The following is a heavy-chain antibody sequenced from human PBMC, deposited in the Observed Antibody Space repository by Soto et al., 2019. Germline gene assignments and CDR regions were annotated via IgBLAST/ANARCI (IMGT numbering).Heavy chain of an antibody. Sequence: NPSETLYLTCTVSGGSVSSSDYYWGWIRQPPGKELEWIGAVYYSGTTYYMPSLKSRVTISVDTSKNHFSLNLRSVTAADTAVYYCARQTGGFGYYFDYWGQGALVTVSS. J-gene: IGHJ4*02. V-gene: IGHV4-39*01. D-gene: IGHD3-16*01. CDR3: ARQTGGFGYYFDY. CDR1: GGSVSSSDYY. CDR2: VYYSGTT.